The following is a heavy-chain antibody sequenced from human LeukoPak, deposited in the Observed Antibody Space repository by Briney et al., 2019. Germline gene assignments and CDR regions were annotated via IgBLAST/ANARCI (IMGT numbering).Heavy chain of an antibody. CDR1: GFTFSRYW. CDR2: INSDGSST. J-gene: IGHJ6*03. CDR3: ARWLGYYMDV. V-gene: IGHV3-74*01. Sequence: GGSLRLSCAASGFTFSRYWMHWVRQAPGKGLGWVSRINSDGSSTNYADSVKGRFTISRDNAKNTLYLQMNSLRAEDTAVYYCARWLGYYMDVWGEGTTVTVSS. D-gene: IGHD5-12*01.